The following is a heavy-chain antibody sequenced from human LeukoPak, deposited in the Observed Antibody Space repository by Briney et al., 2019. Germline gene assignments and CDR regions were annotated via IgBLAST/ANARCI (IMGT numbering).Heavy chain of an antibody. CDR1: GGSISSYY. CDR3: ARMYYDYVWGSYRSLDY. CDR2: IYTSGST. V-gene: IGHV4-4*07. J-gene: IGHJ4*02. D-gene: IGHD3-16*02. Sequence: SETLSLTCTVSGGSISSYYWSWIRQPAGKGLEWIGRIYTSGSTNYNPSLKSRVTISVDTSKNQFSLKLSSVTAADTAVYYCARMYYDYVWGSYRSLDYWGQGTLVTVSS.